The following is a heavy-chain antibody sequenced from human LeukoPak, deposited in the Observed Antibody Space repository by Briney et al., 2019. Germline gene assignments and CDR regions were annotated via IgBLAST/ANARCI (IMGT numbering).Heavy chain of an antibody. CDR1: GGSFSGYY. CDR3: ASVSTSCYCMDY. V-gene: IGHV4-34*01. CDR2: INHSGST. D-gene: IGHD2-2*01. Sequence: KPSETLSLTCAVYGGSFSGYYWSWIRQPPGKGLEWIGEINHSGSTNYNPSLKSRVTISVDTSKNQFSLKLSSVTAADTAVYYCASVSTSCYCMDYWGQGTLVTVSS. J-gene: IGHJ4*02.